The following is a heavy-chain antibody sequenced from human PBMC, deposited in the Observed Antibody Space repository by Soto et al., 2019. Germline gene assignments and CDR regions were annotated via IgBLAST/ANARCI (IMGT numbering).Heavy chain of an antibody. D-gene: IGHD2-2*01. CDR1: GGSFSGYY. J-gene: IGHJ5*02. V-gene: IGHV4-34*01. Sequence: SETLSLTCAVYGGSFSGYYWSWIRQPPGKGLEWIGEINHSGSTNYNPSLKSRVTISVDTSKNQFSLKLSSVTAADTAVYYCARVGYCRSTSCGNWFDPWGQETLVTVSS. CDR2: INHSGST. CDR3: ARVGYCRSTSCGNWFDP.